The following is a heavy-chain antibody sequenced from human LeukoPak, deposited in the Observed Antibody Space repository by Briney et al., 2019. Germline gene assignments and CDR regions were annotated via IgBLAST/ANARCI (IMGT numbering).Heavy chain of an antibody. J-gene: IGHJ6*02. V-gene: IGHV4-39*07. CDR1: GGSISSSSYY. CDR2: IYYSGNT. CDR3: ARVDYYYYGLDV. Sequence: SETLSLTCTVSGGSISSSSYYWGWIRQPPGKGLEWIGSIYYSGNTYYNPSLKSRVTISVDTSKNQFSLKLSSVTAADTAVYYCARVDYYYYGLDVWGQGTTVTV.